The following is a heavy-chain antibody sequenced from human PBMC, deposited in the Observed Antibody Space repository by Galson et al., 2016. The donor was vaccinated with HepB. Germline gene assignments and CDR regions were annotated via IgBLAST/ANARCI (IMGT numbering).Heavy chain of an antibody. D-gene: IGHD1-26*01. V-gene: IGHV3-30*09. CDR3: ARDQGWEGGWFDP. CDR2: ISYDGSNR. CDR1: GFTLNNYA. J-gene: IGHJ5*02. Sequence: SLRLSCAASGFTLNNYALNWVRQAPGKGLERVALISYDGSNRYYGDPVRGRFAISRDTSKNTMYLQMNSLRPEDTAVYYRARDQGWEGGWFDPWGQGTLVTVSS.